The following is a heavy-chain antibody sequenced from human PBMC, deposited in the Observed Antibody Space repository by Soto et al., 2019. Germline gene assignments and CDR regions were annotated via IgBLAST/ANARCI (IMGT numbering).Heavy chain of an antibody. Sequence: QVQLVESGGGVVQPGRSLRLSCAASGFSFSSYGMHWVRQAPGKGLEWVAVIWYDGSSKYYADSVKGRFTISRDNSKNTLDLQMNSLRAEDTAVYYCARGTTYDYGSGSPLPFDYWGQGTLVNVSS. V-gene: IGHV3-33*01. J-gene: IGHJ4*02. CDR1: GFSFSSYG. D-gene: IGHD3-10*01. CDR2: IWYDGSSK. CDR3: ARGTTYDYGSGSPLPFDY.